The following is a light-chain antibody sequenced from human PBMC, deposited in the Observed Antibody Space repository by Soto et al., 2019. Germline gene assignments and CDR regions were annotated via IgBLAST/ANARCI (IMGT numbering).Light chain of an antibody. J-gene: IGKJ4*01. CDR2: VAS. V-gene: IGKV3-15*01. CDR1: QSVSSN. CDR3: QQYNVWPLT. Sequence: EIEMTQSRVTLSVSPGDRATLSCGASQSVSSNLAWYQQKPGQTPKLLIYVASTRATGIPARFSGSGSGTEFTLTIRSLQAEDVAVYYCQQYNVWPLTFGGGTKVEFK.